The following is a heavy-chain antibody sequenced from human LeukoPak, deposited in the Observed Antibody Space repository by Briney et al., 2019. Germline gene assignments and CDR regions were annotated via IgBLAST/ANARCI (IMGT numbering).Heavy chain of an antibody. D-gene: IGHD3-3*01. V-gene: IGHV1-18*01. J-gene: IGHJ4*02. CDR3: ARKRGFLEWFLDY. Sequence: ASVKVSCKTSGQTFSSYGFSWVRQAPGQGLEWMGWIGGYNGNTKFEEKFQDRVTMTTDTSTSTAYMELRSLRSDDTAVYYCARKRGFLEWFLDYWGQGTLVTVSS. CDR2: IGGYNGNT. CDR1: GQTFSSYG.